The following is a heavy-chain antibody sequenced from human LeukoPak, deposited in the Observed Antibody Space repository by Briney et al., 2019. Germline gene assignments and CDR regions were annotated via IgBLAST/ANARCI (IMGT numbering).Heavy chain of an antibody. J-gene: IGHJ6*02. V-gene: IGHV4-34*01. Sequence: SETLSLTCAVYGGSFSGYYWSWIRQPPGKGLEWIGEINHSGSTNYNPSLKSRVTISVDTSKNQFSLKLSSVTAADTAVYYCARDGAYGDYVYYYYYYGMDVWGQGTTVTVSS. D-gene: IGHD4-17*01. CDR3: ARDGAYGDYVYYYYYYGMDV. CDR2: INHSGST. CDR1: GGSFSGYY.